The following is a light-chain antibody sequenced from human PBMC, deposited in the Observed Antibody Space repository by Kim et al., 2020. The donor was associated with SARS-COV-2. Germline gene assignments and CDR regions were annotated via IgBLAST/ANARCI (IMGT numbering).Light chain of an antibody. CDR1: NSDVGAYNY. V-gene: IGLV2-8*01. Sequence: QSALTQPPSASGSPGQSVTISCTGTNSDVGAYNYVSWYQQRPGKAPKLMISEVTKRPSGVPARFSGSKSGNTASLTVSGLQDEDEADYYCSSYAGSDNFVFGTGTTVTVL. CDR2: EVT. CDR3: SSYAGSDNFV. J-gene: IGLJ1*01.